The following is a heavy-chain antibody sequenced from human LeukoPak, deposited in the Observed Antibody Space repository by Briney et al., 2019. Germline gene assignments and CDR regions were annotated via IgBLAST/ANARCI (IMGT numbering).Heavy chain of an antibody. CDR2: IILIFGTA. D-gene: IGHD1-26*01. J-gene: IGHJ4*02. V-gene: IGHV1-69*06. Sequence: SVKVSCKPSRGIFSRYAISSVRQSAGQRLECLGGIILIFGTANYAQKFQGRVSITADKSTSTAYMELSRLSSEVMAVYYCARAGATGFDHWGQGTLVTVSS. CDR1: RGIFSRYA. CDR3: ARAGATGFDH.